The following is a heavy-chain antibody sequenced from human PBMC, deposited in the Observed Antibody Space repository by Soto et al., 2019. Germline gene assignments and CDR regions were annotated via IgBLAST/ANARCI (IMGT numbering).Heavy chain of an antibody. Sequence: GGSLRLSCAASGFTFSSYAMSWVRQAPGKGLEWVSAISGSGGSTYYADSVKGRFTISRDNSKNTLYLQMNSLRAEDTAVYYCVSRYYDFWSGYCDYYYYGMDVWGQGTTVTVSS. CDR1: GFTFSSYA. V-gene: IGHV3-23*01. D-gene: IGHD3-3*01. CDR3: VSRYYDFWSGYCDYYYYGMDV. J-gene: IGHJ6*02. CDR2: ISGSGGST.